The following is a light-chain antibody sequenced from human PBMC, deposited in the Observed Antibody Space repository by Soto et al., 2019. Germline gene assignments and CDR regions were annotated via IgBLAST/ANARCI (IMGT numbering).Light chain of an antibody. CDR2: GSS. V-gene: IGLV1-40*01. Sequence: QSVLTQPPSVSGAPGQSVTISCTGSSSNFGAGYDVHWYQQLPGTAPKLLIYGSSNQPSGVPARFSGSKSGTSASLAITGLQAEDEADYYCQSFDGILSGVIFGGGTKLTVL. J-gene: IGLJ2*01. CDR3: QSFDGILSGVI. CDR1: SSNFGAGYD.